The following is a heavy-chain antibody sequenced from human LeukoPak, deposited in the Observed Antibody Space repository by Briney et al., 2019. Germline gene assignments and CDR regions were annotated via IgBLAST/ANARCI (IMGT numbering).Heavy chain of an antibody. CDR3: AKDSAAADANWFDP. CDR1: GFTFSSYG. J-gene: IGHJ5*02. CDR2: ISGSGGST. D-gene: IGHD6-13*01. V-gene: IGHV3-23*01. Sequence: GGSLRLSCAASGFTFSSYGMSWVRQAPGKGLEWVSAISGSGGSTHYADSVKGRFTISRDNSKNTLYLQMNSLRAEDTAVYYCAKDSAAADANWFDPWGQGTLVTVSS.